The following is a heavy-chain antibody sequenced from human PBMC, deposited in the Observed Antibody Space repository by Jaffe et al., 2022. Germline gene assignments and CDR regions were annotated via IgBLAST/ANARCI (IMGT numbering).Heavy chain of an antibody. J-gene: IGHJ4*02. Sequence: QVQLVQSGAEVKKPGASLRVSCKASGYSFTDYSIHWVRQAPGQGLEWMGIIKPISGGTNYAQKFQARITVTRDTSTSTVSMELSSVTSEDTAVYYCARTLVTGTSDYWGQGTLVTVSS. V-gene: IGHV1-46*01. CDR1: GYSFTDYS. CDR3: ARTLVTGTSDY. CDR2: IKPISGGT. D-gene: IGHD1-7*01.